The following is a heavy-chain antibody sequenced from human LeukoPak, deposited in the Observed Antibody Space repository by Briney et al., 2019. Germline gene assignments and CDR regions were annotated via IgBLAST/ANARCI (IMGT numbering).Heavy chain of an antibody. J-gene: IGHJ4*02. Sequence: ASVKVSCKASGCTSTSYGIRWVRQAPGQGLEWMGWISAYNGNTNYAQKLQGRVTMTTDTSTSTAYMELRSLRSDDTAVYYCAREYCSGGSCYSGYWGQGTLVTVSS. V-gene: IGHV1-18*01. CDR1: GCTSTSYG. D-gene: IGHD2-15*01. CDR2: ISAYNGNT. CDR3: AREYCSGGSCYSGY.